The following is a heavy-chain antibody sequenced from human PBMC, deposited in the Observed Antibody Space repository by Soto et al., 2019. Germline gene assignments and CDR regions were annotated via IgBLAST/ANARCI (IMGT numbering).Heavy chain of an antibody. V-gene: IGHV3-30*04. D-gene: IGHD5-12*01. CDR3: AKGEDGYNGGYGMDV. CDR2: ISYDGSNK. Sequence: LRLSCAASGFTFSSYAMHWVRQAPGKGLEWVAVISYDGSNKYYADSVKGRFTISRDNSKNTLYLQMNSLRAEDTAVYYCAKGEDGYNGGYGMDVWGQGTTVTVSS. CDR1: GFTFSSYA. J-gene: IGHJ6*02.